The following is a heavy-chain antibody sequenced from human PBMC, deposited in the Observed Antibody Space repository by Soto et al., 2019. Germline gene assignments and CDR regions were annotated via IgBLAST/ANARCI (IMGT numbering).Heavy chain of an antibody. Sequence: SETLSLTCTVSGASISRYYWSWIRQSPGKGLEWIGYLYNTGSTIYNPSLKSRVTISVDTSKNQFSLKMNSVTAADTAVYYCARSGGGQKQQPPKYYYGMDVWGQGTTVT. CDR2: LYNTGST. J-gene: IGHJ6*02. CDR3: ARSGGGQKQQPPKYYYGMDV. V-gene: IGHV4-59*01. CDR1: GASISRYY. D-gene: IGHD6-13*01.